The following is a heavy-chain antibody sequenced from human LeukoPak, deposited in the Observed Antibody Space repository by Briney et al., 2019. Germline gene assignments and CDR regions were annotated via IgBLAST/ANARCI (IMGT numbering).Heavy chain of an antibody. CDR1: GYTFTNYH. D-gene: IGHD6-25*01. Sequence: ASVKVSCKASGYTFTNYHINWVRQATGQGLEWMGWMNPNNGDSGYSQKFQGRVTITRDTSISTSYMELRSLRSDDAALYFCARTTSFTASGYDYWGQGTLVTVSS. J-gene: IGHJ4*02. CDR2: MNPNNGDS. CDR3: ARTTSFTASGYDY. V-gene: IGHV1-8*03.